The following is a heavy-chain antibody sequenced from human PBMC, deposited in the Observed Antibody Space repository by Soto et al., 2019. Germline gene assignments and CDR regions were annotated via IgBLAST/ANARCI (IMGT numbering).Heavy chain of an antibody. J-gene: IGHJ6*02. CDR3: ARDRGGGWYYYGMDV. Sequence: GGSLRLSCAASGFTFSSYGMHWVRQAPGKGLEWVAVIWYDGSNKYYADSVKGRFTISRDNSKNTLYLQMNSLRAEDTAVYYCARDRGGGWYYYGMDVWGQGTTVTVSS. D-gene: IGHD6-19*01. V-gene: IGHV3-33*01. CDR1: GFTFSSYG. CDR2: IWYDGSNK.